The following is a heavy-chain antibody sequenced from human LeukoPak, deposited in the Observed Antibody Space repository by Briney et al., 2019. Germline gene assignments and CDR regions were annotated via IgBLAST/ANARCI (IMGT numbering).Heavy chain of an antibody. Sequence: PEGSLRLSCAASGFTFSSYAMSWVRQAPGKGLEWVSAISGSGGSTYYADSVKGRFTISRDNSKNTLYLQMNSLRAEDTAVYYCARDMVRGVIIGNFDYWGQGTLVTVSS. J-gene: IGHJ4*02. D-gene: IGHD3-10*01. V-gene: IGHV3-23*01. CDR1: GFTFSSYA. CDR2: ISGSGGST. CDR3: ARDMVRGVIIGNFDY.